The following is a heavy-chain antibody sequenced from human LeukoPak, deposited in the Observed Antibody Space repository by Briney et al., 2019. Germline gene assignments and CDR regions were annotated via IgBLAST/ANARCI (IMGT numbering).Heavy chain of an antibody. J-gene: IGHJ4*02. CDR3: ARASGYDPYFDY. Sequence: ASVKVSCKASGYTFTIYSISWVRQAPGQGLEWMGWISAYNGNTNYAQKLQGRVTMTTDTSTSTAYMELRSLRSDDTAVYYCARASGYDPYFDYWGQGTLVTVSS. CDR2: ISAYNGNT. D-gene: IGHD5-12*01. CDR1: GYTFTIYS. V-gene: IGHV1-18*04.